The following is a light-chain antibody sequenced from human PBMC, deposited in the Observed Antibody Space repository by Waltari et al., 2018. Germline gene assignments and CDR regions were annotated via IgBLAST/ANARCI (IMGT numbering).Light chain of an antibody. CDR2: TAS. J-gene: IGKJ1*01. CDR1: QGISNY. CDR3: QKYNSAPWT. Sequence: DIQMTQSPSSLSASVGDRVTLTCRASQGISNYLDWYQQKPGKAPKLLIYTASTLQSGVSSRFSGSGSGTDFTLTISSLQPEDVATYYCQKYNSAPWTFGQGTKVEIK. V-gene: IGKV1-27*01.